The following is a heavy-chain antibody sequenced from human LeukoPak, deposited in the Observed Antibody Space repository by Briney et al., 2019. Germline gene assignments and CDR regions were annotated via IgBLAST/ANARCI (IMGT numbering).Heavy chain of an antibody. CDR2: INYSGSP. CDR3: ARHRFFYGSGRHNYFDP. CDR1: GGSLSSYY. D-gene: IGHD3-10*01. V-gene: IGHV4-34*01. J-gene: IGHJ5*02. Sequence: SETLSLTCVVYGGSLSSYYWNWIRQPPGKGLEWIGEINYSGSPNYNPSLKSRVIISLDTSKNQFSLKLSSVTAADTAIYYCARHRFFYGSGRHNYFDPWGQGTLVTVSS.